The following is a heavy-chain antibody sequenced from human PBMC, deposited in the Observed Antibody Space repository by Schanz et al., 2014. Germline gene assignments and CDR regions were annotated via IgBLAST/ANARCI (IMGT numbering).Heavy chain of an antibody. CDR1: GFTFSNHG. CDR2: ISSSSSYI. Sequence: VQLVESGGGVVQPGRSLRLSCAASGFTFSNHGMHWVRQSPGKGLEWVSSISSSSSYISYADSVKGRFTISRDNAKNSLYLQMNSLRAEDTAVYYCARPSDSSWYMDVWGKGTTXTVSS. D-gene: IGHD2-21*02. V-gene: IGHV3-21*01. CDR3: ARPSDSSWYMDV. J-gene: IGHJ6*03.